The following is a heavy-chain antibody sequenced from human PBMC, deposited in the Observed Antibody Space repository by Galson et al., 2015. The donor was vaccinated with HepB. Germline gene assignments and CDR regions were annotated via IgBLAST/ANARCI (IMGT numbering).Heavy chain of an antibody. V-gene: IGHV3-15*01. CDR2: IKSKTDGGTT. Sequence: SLRLSCAASGFTFNKAWMSWVRQAPGKGLEWVGRIKSKTDGGTTDYAAPVKGRFTISRDDSKNTLYLQMNSLKTEDTAVYYCTTDGLTSGWFFEFFQYWGQGTLVIVSS. D-gene: IGHD6-19*01. CDR1: GFTFNKAW. J-gene: IGHJ1*01. CDR3: TTDGLTSGWFFEFFQY.